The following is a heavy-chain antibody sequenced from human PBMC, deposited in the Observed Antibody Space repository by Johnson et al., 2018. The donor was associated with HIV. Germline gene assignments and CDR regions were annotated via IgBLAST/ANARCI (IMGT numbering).Heavy chain of an antibody. J-gene: IGHJ3*02. V-gene: IGHV3-48*03. Sequence: VQLVESGGGLVQPGRSLRLSCAASGFTFDDYAMHWVRQAPGKGLEWVSYISSSGSTIYYADSVKGRFTISRDNAKNSLYLQMNSLRAEDTAVYYCASILVVAAQEADAFDIWGQGTMVTVSS. CDR3: ASILVVAAQEADAFDI. CDR2: ISSSGSTI. CDR1: GFTFDDYA. D-gene: IGHD2-15*01.